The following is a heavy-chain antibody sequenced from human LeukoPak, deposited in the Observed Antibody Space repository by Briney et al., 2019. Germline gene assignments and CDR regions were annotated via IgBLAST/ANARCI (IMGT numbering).Heavy chain of an antibody. CDR2: IFHIWTT. V-gene: IGHV4-59*11. CDR1: GGSIKTHY. J-gene: IGHJ4*02. CDR3: AAYSGRKIDS. Sequence: PSETLSLTCTVSGGSIKTHYGTWIRQPPGKRLEWIGYIFHIWTTKYNPSLESRVTISVDTSKKQFSLNLTSVTSADTAVYYCAAYSGRKIDSWGQGTLVTVSS. D-gene: IGHD1-26*01.